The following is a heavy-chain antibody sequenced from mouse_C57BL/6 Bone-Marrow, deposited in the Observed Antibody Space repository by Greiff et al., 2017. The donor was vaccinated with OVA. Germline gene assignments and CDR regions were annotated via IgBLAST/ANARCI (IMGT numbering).Heavy chain of an antibody. CDR2: IDPSDSYT. J-gene: IGHJ2*01. CDR3: AREGIIYFDY. D-gene: IGHD1-1*01. CDR1: GYTFTSYC. V-gene: IGHV1-50*01. Sequence: VQLQQPGAELVKPGASVKLSCKASGYTFTSYCMQWVKQRPGQGLECIGEIDPSDSYTNYNQKFKGKATLTVDTSSSTAYMQLSSLTSEDSAVYYCAREGIIYFDYWGQGTTLTVSS.